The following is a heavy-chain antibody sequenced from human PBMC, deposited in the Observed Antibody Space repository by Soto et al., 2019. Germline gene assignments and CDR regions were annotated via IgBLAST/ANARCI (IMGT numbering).Heavy chain of an antibody. CDR3: ARDEGAGDGFEI. V-gene: IGHV4-31*03. Sequence: QVQLQESGPGLVKPSQTLSLTCTVSGGSISSGGYSWNWIRQHPGKGLEWIGYIHYSGSTYHNPSPKSRVIRSLVTSKNQFSLKLSSVTAADTAMYYCARDEGAGDGFEIWGQGTMVTVSS. CDR1: GGSISSGGYS. CDR2: IHYSGST. D-gene: IGHD1-26*01. J-gene: IGHJ3*02.